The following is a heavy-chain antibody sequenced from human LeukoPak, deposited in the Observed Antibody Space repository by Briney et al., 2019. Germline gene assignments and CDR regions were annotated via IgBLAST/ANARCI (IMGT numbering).Heavy chain of an antibody. Sequence: PSETLSLTCTVPGGSISSHFWSWIRQLPGKGLEWIWYIYNSGITNYNPSLKSRVTMSVDTSKNQFSLMLRSVSAADTAVYYCARDHLPAAAPGYYMDVWGKGTTVTVSS. CDR1: GGSISSHF. CDR2: IYNSGIT. J-gene: IGHJ6*03. D-gene: IGHD6-13*01. V-gene: IGHV4-59*11. CDR3: ARDHLPAAAPGYYMDV.